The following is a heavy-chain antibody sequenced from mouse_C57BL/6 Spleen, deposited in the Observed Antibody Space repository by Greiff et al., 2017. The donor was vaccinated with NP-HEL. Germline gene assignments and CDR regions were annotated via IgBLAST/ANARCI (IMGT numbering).Heavy chain of an antibody. CDR1: GYTFTSYW. CDR2: INPSNGGP. V-gene: IGHV1-53*01. J-gene: IGHJ4*01. Sequence: QVQLQQPGTELVKPGASVKLSCKASGYTFTSYWMHWVKQRPGHGLDWIGDINPSNGGPYYNEKFKSKAILTVDKSSSTAYMQLRSLSSEDSAVYYCTRGDQNDMDYWGKGTSVTVSS. CDR3: TRGDQNDMDY.